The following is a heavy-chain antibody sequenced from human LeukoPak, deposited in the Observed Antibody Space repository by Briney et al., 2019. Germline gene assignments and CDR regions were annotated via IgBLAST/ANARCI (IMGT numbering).Heavy chain of an antibody. J-gene: IGHJ3*01. Sequence: GGSLSLSCAVSGFTFSSYWRNWVRQAPGKGLVWVSRISSDGSSTNYADSVMGRFTIYRDNVKNTLYLQMNSLRAEDTAMYYGARDKYGGNSNAFDVWGQGTMVTVSS. CDR1: GFTFSSYW. CDR3: ARDKYGGNSNAFDV. CDR2: ISSDGSST. D-gene: IGHD4-23*01. V-gene: IGHV3-74*01.